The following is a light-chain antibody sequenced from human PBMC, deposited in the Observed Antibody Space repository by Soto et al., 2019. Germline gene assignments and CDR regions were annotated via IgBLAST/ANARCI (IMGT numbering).Light chain of an antibody. J-gene: IGLJ2*01. V-gene: IGLV7-46*01. CDR1: TGAVTSGHY. CDR2: DTS. CDR3: LLSYSGGNGA. Sequence: QAVVTQEPSLTVSPGGTVTLTCGSNTGAVTSGHYPHWLQQRPGQAPRTLIYDTSNKQSWTPARFSGSLLGGKAALTLSGAQPEDEADYYCLLSYSGGNGAFGGGTKLTVL.